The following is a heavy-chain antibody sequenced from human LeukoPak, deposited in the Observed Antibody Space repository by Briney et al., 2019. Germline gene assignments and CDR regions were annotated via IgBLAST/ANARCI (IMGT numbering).Heavy chain of an antibody. J-gene: IGHJ4*02. Sequence: GGSLRLSCAASGFTFSSYAMSWVRQAPGKGLEWVSAISGSGGSTYYADSVKGRLTISRDNSKNTLYLEMNSLSPDDTAVYYCARGVEPLAANTLAYWGQGTLVTVSS. CDR3: ARGVEPLAANTLAY. D-gene: IGHD1-14*01. CDR2: ISGSGGST. CDR1: GFTFSSYA. V-gene: IGHV3-23*01.